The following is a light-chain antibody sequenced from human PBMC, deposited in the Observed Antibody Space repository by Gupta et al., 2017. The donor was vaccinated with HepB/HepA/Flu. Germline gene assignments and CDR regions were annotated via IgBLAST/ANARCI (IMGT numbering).Light chain of an antibody. CDR3: QQYYSTPVT. J-gene: IGKJ3*01. CDR1: QSVLYSSNNKNY. CDR2: WAS. V-gene: IGKV4-1*01. Sequence: IVMTQSPDSLAVSLGERATINCKSSQSVLYSSNNKNYLAWYQQKPGQPPKLLIYWASTRESGVPDRFSGSGSGTDFTLTISSLQAEDVAVYYCQQYYSTPVTFGPGTKMDIK.